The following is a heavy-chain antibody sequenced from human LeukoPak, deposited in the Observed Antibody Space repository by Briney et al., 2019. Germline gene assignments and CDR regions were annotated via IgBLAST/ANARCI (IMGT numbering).Heavy chain of an antibody. CDR3: ARAPLLWFGELNYGMDV. CDR2: INPSGGST. CDR1: GYTFTSYY. Sequence: ASVKVSCKASGYTFTSYYMLWVRQAPGQGLEWMGIINPSGGSTSYAQKFQGRVTMTRDTSTSTVYMELSSLRSEDTAVYYCARAPLLWFGELNYGMDVWGQGTTVTVSS. D-gene: IGHD3-10*01. J-gene: IGHJ6*02. V-gene: IGHV1-46*01.